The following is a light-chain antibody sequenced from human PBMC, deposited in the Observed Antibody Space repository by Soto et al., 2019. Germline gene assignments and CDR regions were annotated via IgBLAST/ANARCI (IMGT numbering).Light chain of an antibody. J-gene: IGKJ1*01. CDR1: QSVASRN. Sequence: EIVMTQSPATLSVSPGERATLSCRASQSVASRNLAWYQQKSGQAPRLLIYGASSRAIHTPDRFSGSGSGTDFTLTISGLEPEDFAVYYCQHFGNSLWTFGQGTKVDI. CDR3: QHFGNSLWT. CDR2: GAS. V-gene: IGKV3-20*01.